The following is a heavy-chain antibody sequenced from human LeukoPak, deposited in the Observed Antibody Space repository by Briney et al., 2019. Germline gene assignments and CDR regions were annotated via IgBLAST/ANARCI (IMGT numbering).Heavy chain of an antibody. D-gene: IGHD5-12*01. Sequence: GGSLRLSCAASGFTFSSYGMHWVRQAPGKGLEWVAVISHDGSNKYHVDSVKGRFTISRGNSKNTLYLQMNSLRAEDTAMYYCARGYSGSPGGYWGQGTLVTVSS. J-gene: IGHJ4*02. CDR2: ISHDGSNK. V-gene: IGHV3-30*03. CDR3: ARGYSGSPGGY. CDR1: GFTFSSYG.